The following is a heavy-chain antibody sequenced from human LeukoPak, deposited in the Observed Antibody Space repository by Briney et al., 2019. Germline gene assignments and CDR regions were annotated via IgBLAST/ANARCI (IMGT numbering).Heavy chain of an antibody. D-gene: IGHD2-15*01. CDR1: GGSFSGYY. J-gene: IGHJ4*02. Sequence: PSETLSLTCAVYGGSFSGYYWSWIRQPTGKGLEWIGEINHSGSTNYNPSLKSRVTISVDTSKNQFSLKLSSVTAADTAVYYCARGSMGVVAAPTRNFDYWGQGTLVTVSS. V-gene: IGHV4-34*01. CDR2: INHSGST. CDR3: ARGSMGVVAAPTRNFDY.